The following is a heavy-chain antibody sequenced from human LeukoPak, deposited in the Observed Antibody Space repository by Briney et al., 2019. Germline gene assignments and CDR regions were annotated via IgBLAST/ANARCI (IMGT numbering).Heavy chain of an antibody. Sequence: SETLSLTCTVSGGSVSSGSYYWSWIRQPPGKGLEWIGYIYYSGSTNYNPSLKSRVTISVDTSKNQFSLKLSSVTAADTAVYYCARDGGQWLGIDYRGQGTLVTVSS. CDR3: ARDGGQWLGIDY. V-gene: IGHV4-61*01. CDR2: IYYSGST. D-gene: IGHD6-19*01. J-gene: IGHJ4*02. CDR1: GGSVSSGSYY.